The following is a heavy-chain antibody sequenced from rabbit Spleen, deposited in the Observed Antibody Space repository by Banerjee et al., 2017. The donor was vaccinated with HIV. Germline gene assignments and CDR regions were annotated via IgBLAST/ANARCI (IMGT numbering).Heavy chain of an antibody. CDR3: ARDLVGVIGWNFYL. V-gene: IGHV1S40*01. D-gene: IGHD1-1*01. J-gene: IGHJ4*01. CDR2: IDSGSSGFT. CDR1: GVSFSSSSY. Sequence: QSLEESGGDLVKPGASLTLTCTASGVSFSSSSYMCWVRQAPGKGLEWIACIDSGSSGFTYFATWAKGRFTISRTSSTTVTLRMTSLTAADRAAYFCARDLVGVIGWNFYLWGPGTLVTVS.